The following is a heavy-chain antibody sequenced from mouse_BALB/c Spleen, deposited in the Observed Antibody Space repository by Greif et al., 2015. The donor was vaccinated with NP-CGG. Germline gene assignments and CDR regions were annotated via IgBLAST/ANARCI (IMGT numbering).Heavy chain of an antibody. D-gene: IGHD2-4*01. V-gene: IGHV2-2*02. CDR2: IWGGGST. CDR1: GFSLTSYG. J-gene: IGHJ2*01. CDR3: ARNDYDYFDY. Sequence: VQLQQSGPGLVQPSQSLSITCTVSGFSLTSYGVHWIRQSPGKGLEWLGVIWGGGSTDYNAAFISRLSISKDNSKSQVFFKMNSLQANDTAIYYCARNDYDYFDYWGQGTTLTVSS.